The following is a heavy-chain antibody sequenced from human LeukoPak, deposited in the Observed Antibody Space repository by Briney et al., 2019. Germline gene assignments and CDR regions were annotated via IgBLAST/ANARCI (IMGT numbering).Heavy chain of an antibody. CDR2: IYPGHSDT. Sequence: GESLKISCKVSGYTFTTYYIAWVRQMPGKGLEWMAIIYPGHSDTRYSPSFQGQVTISADKSISTAYLQWSSLKASDTAMYYCARLVGATDLDYWGQGTLVTVSS. V-gene: IGHV5-51*01. CDR3: ARLVGATDLDY. J-gene: IGHJ4*02. CDR1: GYTFTTYY. D-gene: IGHD1-26*01.